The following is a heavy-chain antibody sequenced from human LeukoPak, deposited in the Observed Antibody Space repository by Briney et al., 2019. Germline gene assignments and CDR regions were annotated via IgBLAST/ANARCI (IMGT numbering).Heavy chain of an antibody. CDR2: ISGGGGST. CDR1: GFTFTSYS. V-gene: IGHV3-23*01. Sequence: GGSLRLSCAASGFTFTSYSMNWVRQAPGKGLEWVSTISGGGGSTYYADSVKGRFTISRDNSKNTLYLQVNSLRAEDTAVYYCAKGGKWDVTPFAYWGQGTLVTVSS. D-gene: IGHD1-26*01. CDR3: AKGGKWDVTPFAY. J-gene: IGHJ4*02.